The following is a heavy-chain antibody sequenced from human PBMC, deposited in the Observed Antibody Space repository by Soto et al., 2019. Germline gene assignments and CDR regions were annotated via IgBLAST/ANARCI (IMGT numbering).Heavy chain of an antibody. CDR1: GDSFTTYW. J-gene: IGHJ6*02. Sequence: PGESVKISCKSSGDSFTTYWLTWVRQIPGKGLEWMGGIDPRDSYLIYSPSFQGYVTISSDKSISTAYLQWNSLKASDTAMYYCARQRGYCSSTRCYTFDYYYGLDVWGPGTPVTVSS. CDR3: ARQRGYCSSTRCYTFDYYYGLDV. D-gene: IGHD2-2*02. V-gene: IGHV5-10-1*01. CDR2: IDPRDSYL.